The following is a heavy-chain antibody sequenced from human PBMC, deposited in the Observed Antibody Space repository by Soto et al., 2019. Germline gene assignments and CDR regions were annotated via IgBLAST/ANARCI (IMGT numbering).Heavy chain of an antibody. J-gene: IGHJ4*02. CDR2: ISSSSSYT. CDR1: GFTFSDYY. V-gene: IGHV3-11*06. CDR3: ARARMVYAILD. Sequence: GGSLRLSCAASGFTFSDYYMSWIPQAPGKGLEWVSYISSSSSYTNYADSVKGRFTISRDNAKNSLYLQMNSLRAEDTAVYYCARARMVYAILDWGQGTLVTVSS. D-gene: IGHD2-8*01.